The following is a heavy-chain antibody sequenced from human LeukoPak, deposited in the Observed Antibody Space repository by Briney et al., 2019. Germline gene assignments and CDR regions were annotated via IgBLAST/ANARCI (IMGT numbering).Heavy chain of an antibody. CDR1: GFTFGDYA. CDR3: TRGRYNGSGSHTQTGYFDY. D-gene: IGHD3-10*01. Sequence: GSLRLSCTASGFTFGDYAMSWVRQAPGKGLEWVGFIRSKAYGGTTEYAASVKGRFTISRDDSKSIAYLQMNSLKTEDTAVYYCTRGRYNGSGSHTQTGYFDYWGQGTLVTVSS. CDR2: IRSKAYGGTT. V-gene: IGHV3-49*04. J-gene: IGHJ4*02.